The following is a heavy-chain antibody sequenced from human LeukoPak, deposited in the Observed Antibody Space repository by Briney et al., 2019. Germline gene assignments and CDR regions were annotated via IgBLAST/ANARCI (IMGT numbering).Heavy chain of an antibody. J-gene: IGHJ4*02. Sequence: GGSLRLSCAASGFTVSSNYMSWVRQAPGKGLEWVSVIYSGGSTYYADSVKGRFTLSSDRSRNMVHLQLNNLRVEDTAIYYCAKASWVSNTDAVRWGQGTLVTVSS. CDR1: GFTVSSNY. D-gene: IGHD6-13*01. CDR3: AKASWVSNTDAVR. V-gene: IGHV3-53*01. CDR2: IYSGGST.